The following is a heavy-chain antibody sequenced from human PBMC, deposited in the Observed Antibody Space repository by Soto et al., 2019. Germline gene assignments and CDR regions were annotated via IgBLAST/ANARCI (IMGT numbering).Heavy chain of an antibody. J-gene: IGHJ6*02. Sequence: SKTLSLTCTVSGGSISSYYWSWIRRPPGKGLEWIGYIYYSGSTNYNPSLKSRVTISVDTSKNQFSLKLSSVTAADTAVYYCARDYLQQLVGGDYYYGMDVWGQATTVTVSS. CDR2: IYYSGST. CDR1: GGSISSYY. D-gene: IGHD6-6*01. CDR3: ARDYLQQLVGGDYYYGMDV. V-gene: IGHV4-59*01.